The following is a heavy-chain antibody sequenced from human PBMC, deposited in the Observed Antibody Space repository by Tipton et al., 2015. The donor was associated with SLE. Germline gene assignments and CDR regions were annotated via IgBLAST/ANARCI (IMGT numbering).Heavy chain of an antibody. CDR3: ARTARDITPAGYFYYMDV. CDR1: GHSISSGYY. V-gene: IGHV4-38-2*02. CDR2: IFDSGNT. Sequence: TLSLTCTVSGHSISSGYYWSWIRQAPGKGLEWLESIFDSGNTYYNPSLKSRVTTSVDTSTNQFSLKVSSVTAADTAFYFCARTARDITPAGYFYYMDVWGKGTTVTVSS. J-gene: IGHJ6*03. D-gene: IGHD6-25*01.